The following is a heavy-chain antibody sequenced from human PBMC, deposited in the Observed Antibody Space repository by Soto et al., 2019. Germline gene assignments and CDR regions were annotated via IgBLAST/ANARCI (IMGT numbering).Heavy chain of an antibody. CDR1: GFTFSSYS. CDR3: ARDHPYCSGGSCFLPFDF. CDR2: ISSTGSYI. V-gene: IGHV3-21*01. D-gene: IGHD2-15*01. J-gene: IGHJ4*02. Sequence: KPGGSLRLSCAASGFTFSSYSMNWVRQAPGKGLEWLSFISSTGSYIYYADSVSGRFTISRDNARNSLSLQMNSLRVEDTAVYYCARDHPYCSGGSCFLPFDFWGQGTRVTVS.